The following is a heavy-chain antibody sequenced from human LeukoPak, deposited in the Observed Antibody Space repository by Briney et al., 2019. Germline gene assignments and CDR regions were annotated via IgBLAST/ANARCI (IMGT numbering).Heavy chain of an antibody. CDR2: IFPDDSDP. V-gene: IGHV5-51*01. CDR3: ERLLIQGRRNSHYYMDV. Sequence: RGGSLKISFQGSGHHFTSLWIAWVRQMPGKGLEWRGTIFPDDSDPRVSPFCQGQVTLSVEKSVNHAYLQWTGLEASDTAMNYGERLLIQGRRNSHYYMDVWGKGTSVTVSS. J-gene: IGHJ6*03. CDR1: GHHFTSLW. D-gene: IGHD2-15*01.